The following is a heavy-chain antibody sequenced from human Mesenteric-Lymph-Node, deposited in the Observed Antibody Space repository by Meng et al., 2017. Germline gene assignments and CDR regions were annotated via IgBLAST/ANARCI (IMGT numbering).Heavy chain of an antibody. J-gene: IGHJ4*02. CDR1: GGSISSGGYY. CDR3: ASGRKYCSSTSCYGQFDY. Sequence: QGPLQESGPGLVKPSTTLSLTCTVSGGSISSGGYYWSWIRQPPGKGLEWIGYIYYSGSTYYNPSLKSRVTISVDTSKNQFSLKLSSVTAADTAVYYCASGRKYCSSTSCYGQFDYWGQGTLVTVSS. V-gene: IGHV4-30-4*01. CDR2: IYYSGST. D-gene: IGHD2-2*01.